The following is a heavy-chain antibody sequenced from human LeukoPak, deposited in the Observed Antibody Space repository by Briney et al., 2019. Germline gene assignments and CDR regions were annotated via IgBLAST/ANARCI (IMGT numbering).Heavy chain of an antibody. J-gene: IGHJ5*02. CDR3: ARDFRSAAYGDDGGWFDP. Sequence: GASVKVSCKASGYTFTGYYMHWVRQAPGQGLEWMGWINPNSGGTNYAQKFQGRVTMTRDTSISTAYMELSSLRSEDTAVYYCARDFRSAAYGDDGGWFDPWGQGTLVTVSS. CDR1: GYTFTGYY. CDR2: INPNSGGT. V-gene: IGHV1-2*02. D-gene: IGHD4-17*01.